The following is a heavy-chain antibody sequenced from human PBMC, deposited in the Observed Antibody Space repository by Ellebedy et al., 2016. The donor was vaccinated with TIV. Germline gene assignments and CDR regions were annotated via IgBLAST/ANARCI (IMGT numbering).Heavy chain of an antibody. D-gene: IGHD4-17*01. V-gene: IGHV4-4*02. CDR2: IYHSGST. CDR3: ARALTTVTTTGGDY. Sequence: MPSETLSLTCAVSGGSISSSNWWSWVRQPPGKGLEWIGEIYHSGSTNYNPSLKSPVTISVDKSKNQFSLKLSSVTAADTAVYYCARALTTVTTTGGDYWGQGTLVTVSS. CDR1: GGSISSSNW. J-gene: IGHJ4*02.